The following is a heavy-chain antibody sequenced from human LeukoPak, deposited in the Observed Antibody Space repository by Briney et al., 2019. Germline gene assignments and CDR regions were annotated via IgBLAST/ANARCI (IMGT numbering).Heavy chain of an antibody. J-gene: IGHJ6*03. CDR3: AKGAYCSSTSCPSSYYYMDV. CDR1: GFIFSSYG. Sequence: PGGSLRLSCAASGFIFSSYGMHWVRQAPGKGLEWVAFIRYDGSDKYYGDSVKGRFTISRDNSKKTLYLQMNSLRAEDTAVYYCAKGAYCSSTSCPSSYYYMDVWGKGTTVTVSS. CDR2: IRYDGSDK. V-gene: IGHV3-30*02. D-gene: IGHD2-2*01.